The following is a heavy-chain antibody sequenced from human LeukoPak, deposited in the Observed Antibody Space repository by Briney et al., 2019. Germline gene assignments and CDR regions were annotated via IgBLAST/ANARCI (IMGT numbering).Heavy chain of an antibody. CDR3: ARGGRDGYNFQDY. CDR2: INHSGST. Sequence: SSETLSLTCAVYGGFFSGYYWSWIRQPPGKGLEWIGEINHSGSTNYNPSLKSRVTISVDTSKNQFSLKLSSVTAADTAVYYCARGGRDGYNFQDYWGQGTLVTVSS. D-gene: IGHD5-24*01. V-gene: IGHV4-34*01. J-gene: IGHJ4*02. CDR1: GGFFSGYY.